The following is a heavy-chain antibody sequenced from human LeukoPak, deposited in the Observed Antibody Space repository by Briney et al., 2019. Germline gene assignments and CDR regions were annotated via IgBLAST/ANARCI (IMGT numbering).Heavy chain of an antibody. CDR2: ITHSGST. D-gene: IGHD6-19*01. Sequence: PSETLSLTCAVYGGSLSHYYWSWIRQPPGKGLEWIGEITHSGSTNYNPSLKSRVTISVDKSKNQFSLKLSSVTAADTAVYYCARGRIAVAGLYFDYWGQGTLVTVSS. CDR1: GGSLSHYY. CDR3: ARGRIAVAGLYFDY. J-gene: IGHJ4*02. V-gene: IGHV4-34*01.